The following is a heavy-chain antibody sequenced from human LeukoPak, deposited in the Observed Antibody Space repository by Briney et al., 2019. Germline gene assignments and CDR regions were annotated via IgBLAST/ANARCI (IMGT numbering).Heavy chain of an antibody. CDR3: ANGEWWLQLDY. D-gene: IGHD5-24*01. J-gene: IGHJ4*02. CDR1: GFTFSSYG. CDR2: VSYDGSNK. Sequence: PGGSLRLSCAASGFTFSSYGMHWVRQAPGKGLEWVAVVSYDGSNKYYADSVKGRFTISRDNSKNTLYLQMNSLRAEDTAVYYCANGEWWLQLDYWGQGTLVTVSS. V-gene: IGHV3-30*18.